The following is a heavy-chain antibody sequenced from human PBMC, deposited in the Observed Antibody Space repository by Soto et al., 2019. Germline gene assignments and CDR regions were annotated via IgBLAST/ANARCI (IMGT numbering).Heavy chain of an antibody. J-gene: IGHJ2*01. V-gene: IGHV1-69*12. CDR2: IIPIFSTA. D-gene: IGHD5-12*01. Sequence: QVQLVQSGAEVKKPGSSVTVSCKASGGTFSSYTISWVRQAPGQGLEWMGGIIPIFSTANYAQKFQGRVTTTVDESTSTAYMELSSLRSDDTAVYYCARGNHRWLQLWYFDLWGRGTLVTVSS. CDR1: GGTFSSYT. CDR3: ARGNHRWLQLWYFDL.